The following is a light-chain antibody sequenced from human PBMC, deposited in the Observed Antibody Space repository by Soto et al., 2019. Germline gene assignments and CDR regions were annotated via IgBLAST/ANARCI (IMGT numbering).Light chain of an antibody. J-gene: IGKJ1*01. Sequence: EIVLTQSPATLSVSPVESATLSCMASQSVSYNLAWYQQRPGQPPRLLIYGASSRATGIPDRFSGSGSGTDFTLTISRLEPEDFAVYYCQQYGSSPQTFGQGTKVDIK. CDR3: QQYGSSPQT. CDR2: GAS. CDR1: QSVSYN. V-gene: IGKV3-20*01.